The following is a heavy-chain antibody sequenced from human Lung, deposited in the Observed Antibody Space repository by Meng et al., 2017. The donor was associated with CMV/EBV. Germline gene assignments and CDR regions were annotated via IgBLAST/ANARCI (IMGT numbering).Heavy chain of an antibody. CDR2: ISYDVITK. V-gene: IGHV3-30*04. J-gene: IGHJ4*02. Sequence: SLKISCAASGFTFSLYPMHWVRQAPGKGLEWLTVISYDVITKHYADSVKGRFTISRDNSRNTLYLQMDSLRPEDTAMYYCARSPVLAGSDWVTDFWGQGTVVPVSS. CDR3: ARSPVLAGSDWVTDF. D-gene: IGHD6-19*01. CDR1: GFTFSLYP.